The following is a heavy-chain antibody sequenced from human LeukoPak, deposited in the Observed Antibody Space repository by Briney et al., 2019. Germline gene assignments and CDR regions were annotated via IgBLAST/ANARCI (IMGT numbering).Heavy chain of an antibody. D-gene: IGHD2-2*01. CDR3: ARDVSRTSWTWR. J-gene: IGHJ3*01. V-gene: IGHV4-39*01. Sequence: YPSETLSLTCTVSGGSISSSSYYWGWIRQPPGKGLEWIGSIYYSGSTYYNPSLKSRVTISVDTSKNQFSLKLSSVTAADTAVYYCARDVSRTSWTWRWGQGTVVTVSS. CDR2: IYYSGST. CDR1: GGSISSSSYY.